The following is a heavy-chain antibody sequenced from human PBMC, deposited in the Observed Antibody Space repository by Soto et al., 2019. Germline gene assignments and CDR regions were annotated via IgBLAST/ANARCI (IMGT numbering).Heavy chain of an antibody. J-gene: IGHJ4*02. CDR1: GYTLTELS. V-gene: IGHV1-24*01. CDR2: FDPEDGET. D-gene: IGHD6-13*01. CDR3: ATLPSIAAAFPLDPPTY. Sequence: ASVKVSCKVSGYTLTELSMHWVRQAPGKGLEWMGGFDPEDGETIYAQKFQGRVTLTEDTSTDTAYMALSSLRSEDTAVYYCATLPSIAAAFPLDPPTYWGQGTLVTVSS.